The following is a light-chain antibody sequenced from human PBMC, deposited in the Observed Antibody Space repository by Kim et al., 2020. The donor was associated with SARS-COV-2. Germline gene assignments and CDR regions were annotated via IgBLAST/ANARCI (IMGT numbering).Light chain of an antibody. J-gene: IGKJ5*01. Sequence: ASVGYGVTITCRASQGISSYLAWYQQKPGKAPKLLIYAASTLQSGVPSRFSGSGSGTEFTLTISSLQPEDFATYYCQQLNSYPRTFGQETRLEIK. CDR2: AAS. V-gene: IGKV1-9*01. CDR1: QGISSY. CDR3: QQLNSYPRT.